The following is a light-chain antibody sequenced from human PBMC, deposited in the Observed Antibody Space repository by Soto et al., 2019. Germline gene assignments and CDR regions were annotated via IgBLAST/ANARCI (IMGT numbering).Light chain of an antibody. CDR3: QQYNSYWT. CDR2: DAS. CDR1: QSIGSW. Sequence: DIQMTQSPSTLSASVEDRVTITCRASQSIGSWLAWYQQKPGKAPKLLIFDASSLESGVPSRFSGSGSGTEFTLTISSLQPDDFASYYCQQYNSYWTFGQGTKVDIK. J-gene: IGKJ1*01. V-gene: IGKV1-5*01.